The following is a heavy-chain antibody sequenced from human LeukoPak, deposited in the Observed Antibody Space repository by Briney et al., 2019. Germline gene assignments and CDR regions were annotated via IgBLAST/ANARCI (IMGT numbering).Heavy chain of an antibody. CDR2: ISYDGSNK. J-gene: IGHJ6*04. CDR1: GFTFSSYA. V-gene: IGHV3-30*04. CDR3: AELGITMIGGV. Sequence: GGSLRLSCAASGFTFSSYAMHWVRQAPGKGLEWVAVISYDGSNKKYADSVKGRFTISRDNAKNSLYLQMNSLRAEDTAVYYCAELGITMIGGVWGKGTTVTISS. D-gene: IGHD3-10*02.